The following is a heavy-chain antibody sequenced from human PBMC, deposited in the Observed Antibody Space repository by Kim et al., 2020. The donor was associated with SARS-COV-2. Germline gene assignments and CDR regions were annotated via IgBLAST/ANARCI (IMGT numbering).Heavy chain of an antibody. CDR1: GFTFDDYA. J-gene: IGHJ4*02. V-gene: IGHV3-9*01. CDR2: ISWNSGSI. D-gene: IGHD3-10*01. CDR3: AKDWGPGSGSYYPH. Sequence: GGSLRLSCAASGFTFDDYAMHWVRQAPGKGLEWVSGISWNSGSIGYADSVKGRFTISRDNAKNSLYLQMNSLRAEDTALYYCAKDWGPGSGSYYPHWGQGTLVTVSS.